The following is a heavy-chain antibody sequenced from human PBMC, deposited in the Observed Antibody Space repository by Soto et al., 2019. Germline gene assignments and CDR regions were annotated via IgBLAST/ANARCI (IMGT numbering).Heavy chain of an antibody. CDR1: GGSISSGGYY. J-gene: IGHJ4*02. CDR2: IYYSGST. Sequence: SETLSLTCTVSGGSISSGGYYWSWIRQHPGKGLEWIGYIYYSGSTYYNPSLKSRVTISVDTSKNQFSLKLSSVTAADTAVYYCARMGGYDAATLDIDYWGQGTLVTVSS. V-gene: IGHV4-31*03. CDR3: ARMGGYDAATLDIDY. D-gene: IGHD5-12*01.